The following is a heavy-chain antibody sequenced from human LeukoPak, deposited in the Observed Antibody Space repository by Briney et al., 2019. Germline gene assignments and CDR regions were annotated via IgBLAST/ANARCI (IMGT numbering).Heavy chain of an antibody. D-gene: IGHD5-18*01. J-gene: IGHJ4*02. CDR1: GFTFSADW. CDR3: ARDLDSYGSY. Sequence: GGSLRLSCAPSGFTFSADWMSWVRQAPGKGLEWVASINQDGSEKYYVDSLKGRFTISRDNTKKSLYLQMNSLRAEDTAVYYCARDLDSYGSYWGQGTLVTVSS. V-gene: IGHV3-7*01. CDR2: INQDGSEK.